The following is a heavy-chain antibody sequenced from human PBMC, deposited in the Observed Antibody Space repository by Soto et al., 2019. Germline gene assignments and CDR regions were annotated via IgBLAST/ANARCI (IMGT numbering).Heavy chain of an antibody. D-gene: IGHD1-26*01. Sequence: SEALSLTSTVSGGSIFTHSRPWPRQPAGKGLEWIGPIYSSGSANYTPSLKSRVSMSVDTSKNQFSLKLNSVTAADTAVYYCATIVGANDYWGQGALVT. V-gene: IGHV4-4*07. CDR1: GGSIFTHS. CDR2: IYSSGSA. CDR3: ATIVGANDY. J-gene: IGHJ4*02.